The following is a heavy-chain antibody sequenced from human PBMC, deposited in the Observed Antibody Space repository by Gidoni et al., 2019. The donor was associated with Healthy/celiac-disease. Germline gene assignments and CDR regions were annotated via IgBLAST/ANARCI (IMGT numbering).Heavy chain of an antibody. CDR1: GFPFSSYA. J-gene: IGHJ4*02. Sequence: EVQLLESGGGLVQPGGSLRLSCAASGFPFSSYAMSWVRQAPGKGLEWVSAMSGSGGSTYYADSVKGRFTISRDNSKNTLYLQMNSLRAEDTAVYYCAKVISGPSIIAARLFDYWGQGTLVTVSS. CDR2: MSGSGGST. CDR3: AKVISGPSIIAARLFDY. D-gene: IGHD6-6*01. V-gene: IGHV3-23*01.